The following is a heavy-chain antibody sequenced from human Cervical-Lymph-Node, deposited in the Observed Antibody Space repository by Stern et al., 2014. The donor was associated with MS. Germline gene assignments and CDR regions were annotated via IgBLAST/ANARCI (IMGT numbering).Heavy chain of an antibody. J-gene: IGHJ4*02. V-gene: IGHV1-2*06. CDR2: INPNSGGT. Sequence: VHLVESGAEVKKPGASVKVSCKASGYSFTGYDMHWVRQAPGQGLEWMGRINPNSGGTNYEQKFEGRVTMTRDTSINTAYMELSSLRSDDTAVYYCATVGTSDYWGQGTLVTVSS. CDR3: ATVGTSDY. CDR1: GYSFTGYD.